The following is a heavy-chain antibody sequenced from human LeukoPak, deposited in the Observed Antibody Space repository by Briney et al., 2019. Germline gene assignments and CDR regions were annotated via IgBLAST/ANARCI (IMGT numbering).Heavy chain of an antibody. CDR2: IRSSGGGT. V-gene: IGHV3-23*01. D-gene: IGHD1-26*01. J-gene: IGHJ4*02. CDR1: GFPFSSYA. CDR3: AKYLVGAGFDY. Sequence: AGGSLTLSCAASGFPFSSYAMSWVRQAPGKGLEWVSAIRSSGGGTYYADSVKGRFTISRDNSKNTLYLQMNSLRADDTAVYFCAKYLVGAGFDYWGQGTLVTVSS.